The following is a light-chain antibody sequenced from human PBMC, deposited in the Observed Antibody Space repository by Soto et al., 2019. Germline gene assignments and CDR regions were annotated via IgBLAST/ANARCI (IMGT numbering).Light chain of an antibody. CDR3: MKALQTPPT. V-gene: IGKV2-28*01. J-gene: IGKJ1*01. CDR1: QSLLHTDGSNY. CDR2: LGS. Sequence: DTVMTQSPLSLPVTPGEPSSISCWSSQSLLHTDGSNYLYWYLQKPGQSPQLLIYLGSYRASGVPDRFSGSGSRTDFTLKISRVEAEDVGGYYCMKALQTPPTFGQGTKLEI.